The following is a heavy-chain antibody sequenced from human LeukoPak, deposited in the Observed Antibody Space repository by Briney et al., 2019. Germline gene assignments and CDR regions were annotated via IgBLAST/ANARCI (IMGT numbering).Heavy chain of an antibody. CDR1: GFTVSSDY. V-gene: IGHV3-53*01. D-gene: IGHD3-10*01. CDR2: IDATGST. J-gene: IGHJ4*02. CDR3: AGDASGSRPNY. Sequence: PGGSLRLSCAASGFTVSSDYMTWVRQAPGKGLEWVSSIDATGSTNYADSVRGRFTLSRDNSKNTLYLRMSGLRAEDTAVYYCAGDASGSRPNYWGQGTLVTVSS.